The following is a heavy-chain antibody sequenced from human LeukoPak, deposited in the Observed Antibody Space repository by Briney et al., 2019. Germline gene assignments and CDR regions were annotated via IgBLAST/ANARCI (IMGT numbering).Heavy chain of an antibody. CDR2: IKQDGSEK. J-gene: IGHJ4*02. D-gene: IGHD1-26*01. CDR3: AREKGIVGATILDY. CDR1: GFTFSSYW. Sequence: GGSPRLSCAASGFTFSSYWMSWVRQAPGKGLEWVANIKQDGSEKYYVDSVKGRFTISRDNAKNSLYLQMNCLRAEDTAVYYCAREKGIVGATILDYWGQGTLVTVSS. V-gene: IGHV3-7*01.